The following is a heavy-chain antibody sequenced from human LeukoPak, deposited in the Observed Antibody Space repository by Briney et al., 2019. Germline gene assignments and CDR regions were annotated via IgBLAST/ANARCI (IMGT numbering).Heavy chain of an antibody. J-gene: IGHJ5*02. CDR1: GFTFSSYS. V-gene: IGHV3-48*01. CDR2: ISSSSSTI. CDR3: ARDPGSSFRWGGNWFDP. D-gene: IGHD6-13*01. Sequence: PGGSLRLSCAASGFTFSSYSMNWVRQAPGKGLEWVSYISSSSSTIYYADSVKGRFTISRDNAKNSLYLQMNSLRAEDTAVYYCARDPGSSFRWGGNWFDPWGQGTLVTVSS.